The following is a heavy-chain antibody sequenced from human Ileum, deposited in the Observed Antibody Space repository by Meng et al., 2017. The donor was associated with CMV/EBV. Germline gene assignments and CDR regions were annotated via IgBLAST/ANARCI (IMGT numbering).Heavy chain of an antibody. CDR3: AKRGECYGDRCHRDSSFDA. CDR1: GFAFRDYD. V-gene: IGHV3-23*01. Sequence: GGSLRLSCAASGFAFRDYDMSWVRQAPGEGLEWLSAINGAGVITHYPDSLRGRLTISRDNSENTLYLQLHSLRAEDTALYYCAKRGECYGDRCHRDSSFDAWGRGTMVTVSS. J-gene: IGHJ3*01. D-gene: IGHD2-21*01. CDR2: INGAGVIT.